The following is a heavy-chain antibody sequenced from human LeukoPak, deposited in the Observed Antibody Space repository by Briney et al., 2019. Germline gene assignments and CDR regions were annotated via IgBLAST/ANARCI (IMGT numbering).Heavy chain of an antibody. V-gene: IGHV1-2*02. CDR1: GYTFTGYY. J-gene: IGHJ4*02. CDR2: INPNSGGT. D-gene: IGHD3-16*01. CDR3: ARGVLWSSRQLFDY. Sequence: ASVKVSCKASGYTFTGYYMHWVRQAPGQGLEWMGWINPNSGGTNYAQKFQGRVTMTRDTSISTAYMELSRPRSDDTAVYYCARGVLWSSRQLFDYWGQGTLVTVSS.